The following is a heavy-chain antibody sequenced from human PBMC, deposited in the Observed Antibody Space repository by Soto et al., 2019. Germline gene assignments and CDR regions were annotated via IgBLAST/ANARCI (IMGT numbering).Heavy chain of an antibody. CDR2: IYYSGYT. CDR3: ARGYSDWFDP. D-gene: IGHD1-26*01. J-gene: IGHJ5*02. Sequence: SETLSLTCTVSGGSISSYYWSWIRQSPGKGLEWIGYIYYSGYTKHNPSLRSRVTMSVDTSKNQFSLKLSSVTAADTAVYYCARGYSDWFDPWGQGTLVTVSS. V-gene: IGHV4-59*08. CDR1: GGSISSYY.